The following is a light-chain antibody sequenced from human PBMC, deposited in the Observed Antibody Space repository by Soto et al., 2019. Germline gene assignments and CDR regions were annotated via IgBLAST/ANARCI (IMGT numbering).Light chain of an antibody. CDR1: SSNIGSRT. V-gene: IGLV1-44*01. CDR3: AAWDDSLNGHV. CDR2: SNT. Sequence: QSVLTQTPSASGTPGQRITISCSGSSSNIGSRTVNWYQQFPRTAPKVLIYSNTHRPSGVPDRFSASKSGTTASLAISGLQSEDEADYYCAAWDDSLNGHVFGGGTKLTVL. J-gene: IGLJ2*01.